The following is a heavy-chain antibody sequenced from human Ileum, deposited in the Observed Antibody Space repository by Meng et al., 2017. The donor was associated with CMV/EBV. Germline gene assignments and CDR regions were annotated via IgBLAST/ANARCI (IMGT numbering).Heavy chain of an antibody. CDR3: AREGVGATGDY. J-gene: IGHJ4*02. D-gene: IGHD1-26*01. CDR2: IRHSGRS. V-gene: IGHV4-4*02. Sequence: CAVSGGSISSNNWWSWVRQPPGKGPEWIGEIRHSGRSNYNPSLKSRVTISIDKSKNQFSLKLSSVTAADTAIYYCAREGVGATGDYWGQGTLVTVSS. CDR1: GGSISSNNW.